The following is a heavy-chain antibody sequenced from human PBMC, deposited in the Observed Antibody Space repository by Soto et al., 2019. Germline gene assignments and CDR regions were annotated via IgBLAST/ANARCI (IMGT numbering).Heavy chain of an antibody. CDR3: ASGYTYGSGY. D-gene: IGHD5-18*01. CDR1: GFTFSDFY. V-gene: IGHV3-11*05. Sequence: QVPLVESGGGLVKPGGSLRLSCAASGFTFSDFYMSWIRQAPGKGLEWVSLISSSSTHTNYADSVKGRFTISRDNAKNSLYLQMNSLRADDTAVYYCASGYTYGSGYWGQGTLVTVSS. J-gene: IGHJ4*02. CDR2: ISSSSTHT.